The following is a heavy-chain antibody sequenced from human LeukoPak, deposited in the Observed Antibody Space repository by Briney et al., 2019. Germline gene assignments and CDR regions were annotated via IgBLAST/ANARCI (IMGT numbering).Heavy chain of an antibody. J-gene: IGHJ5*02. CDR2: IYGGGGGT. CDR1: GFTVSGNY. D-gene: IGHD3-10*01. V-gene: IGHV3-53*01. CDR3: ARGGASGSHLHWFDP. Sequence: PGGSLRLSCAASGFTVSGNYMSWVRQAPGKGLEWVSVIYGGGGGTSYADSVKGRFTISRDNFKNMFYLQMNSLRADDTAVYYCARGGASGSHLHWFDPWGQGTLVTVSS.